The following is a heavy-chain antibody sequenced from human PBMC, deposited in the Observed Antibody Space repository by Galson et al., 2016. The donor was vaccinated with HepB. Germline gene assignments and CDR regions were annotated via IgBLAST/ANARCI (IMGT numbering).Heavy chain of an antibody. Sequence: SLRLSCAASGFTFSSYWMHWVRQAPGKGLVWVSRINSDGSRTSYADSVKGRFTISRDNDKNTLYLQMNSLRAEDTAVYYCARERVDIVVGPAAMPGYYYYGLDVWGQGTTVTVSS. D-gene: IGHD2-2*01. J-gene: IGHJ6*02. V-gene: IGHV3-74*01. CDR2: INSDGSRT. CDR3: ARERVDIVVGPAAMPGYYYYGLDV. CDR1: GFTFSSYW.